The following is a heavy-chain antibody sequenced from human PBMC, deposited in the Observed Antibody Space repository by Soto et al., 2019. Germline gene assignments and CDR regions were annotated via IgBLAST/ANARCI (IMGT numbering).Heavy chain of an antibody. D-gene: IGHD1-26*01. CDR1: GFTFSSYW. J-gene: IGHJ6*02. Sequence: EVQLVESGGGLVQPGGSLRLSCAASGFTFSSYWMSWVHQAPGKGLEWVANIKQDGSEKYYVDSVKGRFTISRDNAKNSLYLQMNSLRAEDTAVYYCARDGTAHYYGMDVWGQGTTVTVSS. CDR3: ARDGTAHYYGMDV. V-gene: IGHV3-7*03. CDR2: IKQDGSEK.